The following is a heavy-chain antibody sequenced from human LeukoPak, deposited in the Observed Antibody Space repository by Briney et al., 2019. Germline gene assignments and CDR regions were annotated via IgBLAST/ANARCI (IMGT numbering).Heavy chain of an antibody. CDR3: ARGGLGPYSSSWYSD. V-gene: IGHV4-34*01. CDR1: GGSFSGYY. D-gene: IGHD6-13*01. Sequence: PSETLSLTCAVYGGSFSGYYWSWIRQPPGKGLEWIGEINHSGSTNYNPSLKSRVTISVDTSKNQFSLKLSSVTAADTAVYYCARGGLGPYSSSWYSDRGQGTLVTVSS. J-gene: IGHJ4*02. CDR2: INHSGST.